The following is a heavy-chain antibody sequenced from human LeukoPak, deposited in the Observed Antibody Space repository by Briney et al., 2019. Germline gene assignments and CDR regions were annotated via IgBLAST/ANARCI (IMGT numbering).Heavy chain of an antibody. CDR1: GFTFSSYG. Sequence: GGTLRLSCAASGFTFSSYGMSWVRQAPGKGLEWVAFIRYDGSNKYYADSVKGRLTISRDNSKNTLYLQMNSLRAEDTAVYYCAKRYCSGGSCYSGDDYFDYWGQGTLVTVSS. J-gene: IGHJ4*02. V-gene: IGHV3-30*02. CDR2: IRYDGSNK. CDR3: AKRYCSGGSCYSGDDYFDY. D-gene: IGHD2-15*01.